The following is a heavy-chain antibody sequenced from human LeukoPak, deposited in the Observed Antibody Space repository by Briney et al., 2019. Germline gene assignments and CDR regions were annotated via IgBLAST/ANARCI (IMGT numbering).Heavy chain of an antibody. CDR2: INPNSGGT. V-gene: IGHV1-2*06. D-gene: IGHD6-6*01. Sequence: ASVKVSCKASGYTFTGYYMHWVRQAPGQGLEWMGRINPNSGGTSYAQKFQGRVTMTRDTSISTAYMELSRLRSDDTAVYYCARVRIAARPGAFDIWGQGTMVTVSS. CDR1: GYTFTGYY. CDR3: ARVRIAARPGAFDI. J-gene: IGHJ3*02.